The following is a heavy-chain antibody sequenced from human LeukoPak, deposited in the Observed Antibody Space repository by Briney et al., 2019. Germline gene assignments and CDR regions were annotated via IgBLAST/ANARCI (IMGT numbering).Heavy chain of an antibody. D-gene: IGHD3-22*01. J-gene: IGHJ4*02. CDR2: IYYSGST. CDR1: GGSISSSSYY. V-gene: IGHV4-39*07. CDR3: ASLYYYDSSGYGEDY. Sequence: PSETLSLTCTVSGGSISSSSYYWGWIRQPPGKGLEWIGSIYYSGSTYYNPSLKSRITISVDTSKNQFSLKLSSVTAADTAVYYCASLYYYDSSGYGEDYWGQGTLVTVSS.